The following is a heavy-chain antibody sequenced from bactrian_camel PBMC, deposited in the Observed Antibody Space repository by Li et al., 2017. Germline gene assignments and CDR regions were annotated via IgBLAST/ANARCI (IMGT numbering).Heavy chain of an antibody. CDR2: INSGDGTT. D-gene: IGHD2*01. CDR1: GFTSDKSD. Sequence: VQLVESGGGSVQAGGSLRLSCTTSGFTSDKSDMGWCRQAPGKGLEWVSAINSGDGTTYSADSVKGRFTISRDNAKNTVYPQMNSLKPEDTAVYYCVRDGVDFRVVVTGTTFGYWGQGTQVTVS. V-gene: IGHV3S40*01. CDR3: VRDGVDFRVVVTGTTFGY. J-gene: IGHJ6*01.